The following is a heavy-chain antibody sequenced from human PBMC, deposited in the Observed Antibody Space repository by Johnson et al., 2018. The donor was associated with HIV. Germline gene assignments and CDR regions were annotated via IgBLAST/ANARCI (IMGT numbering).Heavy chain of an antibody. CDR3: AKDYPTSNWAVPDAFDI. J-gene: IGHJ3*02. D-gene: IGHD7-27*01. V-gene: IGHV3-33*06. CDR1: GFTFSSYA. CDR2: IWYDGSNK. Sequence: VQLVESGGGVVQPGRSLRLSCAASGFTFSSYAMHWVRQAPGKGLEWVAVIWYDGSNKYYADSVKGRFTISRDNSKNTLYLQMNSLRAEDTAVYYCAKDYPTSNWAVPDAFDIWGQGTMVTVSS.